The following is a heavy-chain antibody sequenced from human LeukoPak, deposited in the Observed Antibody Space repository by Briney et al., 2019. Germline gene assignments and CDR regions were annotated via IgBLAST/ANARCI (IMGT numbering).Heavy chain of an antibody. CDR1: GFTFSNYA. Sequence: GGSLRLSCAASGFTFSNYAMNWVRQAPGKGLEWVSSISGSGGRTYYADSVKGRFTISRDNSKNTLYVQMNSLRAEDTAVYYCAKDRDDIGDPDDFNIWGQGTMVTVSS. CDR3: AKDRDDIGDPDDFNI. V-gene: IGHV3-23*01. J-gene: IGHJ3*02. D-gene: IGHD4-17*01. CDR2: ISGSGGRT.